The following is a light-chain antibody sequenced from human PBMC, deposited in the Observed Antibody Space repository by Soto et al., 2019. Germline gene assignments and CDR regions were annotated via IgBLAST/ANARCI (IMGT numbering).Light chain of an antibody. CDR2: DVS. J-gene: IGLJ2*01. V-gene: IGLV2-11*01. CDR1: SSDVGSYNY. CDR3: CSYSGSDSLL. Sequence: QSVLTQPRSVSGSPGESVTISCSGTSSDVGSYNYVSWYQQYPGKAPKVMIYDVSERPSEVPVRFSGSKSGNTASLTISGLQAEDEAKYFCCSYSGSDSLLFGGGTKLTVL.